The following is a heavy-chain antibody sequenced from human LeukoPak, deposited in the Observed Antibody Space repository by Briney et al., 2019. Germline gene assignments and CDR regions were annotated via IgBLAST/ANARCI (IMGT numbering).Heavy chain of an antibody. V-gene: IGHV4-34*01. CDR2: INHSGST. D-gene: IGHD3-22*01. J-gene: IGHJ4*02. CDR1: GGSFSGYY. Sequence: SETLSLTCAVYGGSFSGYYWNWIHQPPGKGLGWIGEINHSGSTNYNPSLKNRVTISVDTSKNQFSLKLSSVTAADTAVYYCARGSAGDTSGYYDYWGQGTLVTVSS. CDR3: ARGSAGDTSGYYDY.